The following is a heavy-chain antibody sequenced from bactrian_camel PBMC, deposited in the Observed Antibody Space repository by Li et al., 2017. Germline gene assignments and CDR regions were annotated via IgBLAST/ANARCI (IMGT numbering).Heavy chain of an antibody. V-gene: IGHV3S53*01. CDR2: IDMDGKI. D-gene: IGHD1*01. CDR3: GRSLQPFGQGPHQRFDS. CDR1: PRTYSNNC. J-gene: IGHJ6*01. Sequence: QLVESGGGSVQAGGSLRLSCTTSPRTYSNNCIGWFRQAPGKESEAVAVIDMDGKINYADSVKDRFTISRDNDKPTLYLQMENLKSEDSDMYYCGRSLQPFGQGPHQRFDSWGHGTQVTVS.